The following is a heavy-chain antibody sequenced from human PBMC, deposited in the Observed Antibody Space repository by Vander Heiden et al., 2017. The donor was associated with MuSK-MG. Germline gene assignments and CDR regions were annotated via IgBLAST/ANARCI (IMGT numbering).Heavy chain of an antibody. Sequence: QVQLQESCPGLVKPSETLSLTCTVSGGSISSYYWSWIRQPPGKGLEWIGYIYYSGSTNYNPSLKSRVTISVDTSKNQFSLKLSSVTAADTAVYYCARAPPYYYDSSSCLDAFDIWGQGTMVTVSS. V-gene: IGHV4-59*01. D-gene: IGHD3-22*01. J-gene: IGHJ3*02. CDR2: IYYSGST. CDR3: ARAPPYYYDSSSCLDAFDI. CDR1: GGSISSYY.